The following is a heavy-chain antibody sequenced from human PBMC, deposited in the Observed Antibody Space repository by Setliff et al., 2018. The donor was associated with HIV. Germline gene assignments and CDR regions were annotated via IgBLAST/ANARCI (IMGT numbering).Heavy chain of an antibody. V-gene: IGHV4-39*02. CDR1: GGSISGSSYY. D-gene: IGHD5-12*01. CDR2: MYYSGST. Sequence: SSETLSLTCIVSGGSISGSSYYWGWIRQSPGKGLEWIGNMYYSGSTYYNPSLKSRVTISVDTSKNHLSLKLTSVTAADTGLYYCVFGLRFSPFDSWGQGTLVTVSS. CDR3: VFGLRFSPFDS. J-gene: IGHJ5*02.